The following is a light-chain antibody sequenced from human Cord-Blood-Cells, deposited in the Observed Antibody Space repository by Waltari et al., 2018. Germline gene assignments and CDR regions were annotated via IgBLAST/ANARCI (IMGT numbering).Light chain of an antibody. V-gene: IGKV1-39*01. J-gene: IGKJ5*01. Sequence: DIQMTQSPSSLSASVGARVTITCRARQSISSYLNCYQQKPGKAPKLLIYAASSLQSGVPSRFSGSGSGTDFTLTISSLQPEDFATYYCQQSYSTPRTFGQGTRLEIK. CDR3: QQSYSTPRT. CDR1: QSISSY. CDR2: AAS.